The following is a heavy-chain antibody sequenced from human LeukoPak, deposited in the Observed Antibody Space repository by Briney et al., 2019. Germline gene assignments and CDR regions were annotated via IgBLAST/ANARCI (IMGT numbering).Heavy chain of an antibody. Sequence: SVKVSCKASGGTFSSYAISWVRQAPGQGLEWMGRIIPIFGTANYAQKFQGRVTITTDESTSTAYLELSSLKSEDTAVYYCARDPPSDAYYYDSSGYYFAFDIWGQGTMVTVSS. D-gene: IGHD3-22*01. CDR1: GGTFSSYA. CDR2: IIPIFGTA. V-gene: IGHV1-69*05. CDR3: ARDPPSDAYYYDSSGYYFAFDI. J-gene: IGHJ3*02.